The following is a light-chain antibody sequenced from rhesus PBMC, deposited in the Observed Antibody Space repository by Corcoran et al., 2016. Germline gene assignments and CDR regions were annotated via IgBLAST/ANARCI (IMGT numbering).Light chain of an antibody. V-gene: IGLV2S7*01. J-gene: IGLJ6*01. CDR3: CSYTTSSTLV. CDR2: DVS. Sequence: QSAPTQSPSVSGSPGQSVTISCTGTSSDVGGYTYVPWYQQHPGKAPKLMIYDVSKRPSGVSDRFSGSKSGNTASLTISGLQAEDAADYYCCSYTTSSTLVFGSGTKLTVL. CDR1: SSDVGGYTY.